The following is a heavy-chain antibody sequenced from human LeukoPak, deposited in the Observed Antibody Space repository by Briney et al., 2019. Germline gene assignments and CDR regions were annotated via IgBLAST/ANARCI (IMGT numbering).Heavy chain of an antibody. J-gene: IGHJ3*01. Sequence: GASVTLSCKASGYTFSSYALNWVRQAPGQRLEWMGWINTNTGNPTYAQAFTGRFLFSLDTSVSTAYLQISSLKAEDSAFNYCARSRYDGDAFDVWGQGTMVTVSS. CDR1: GYTFSSYA. CDR3: ARSRYDGDAFDV. CDR2: INTNTGNP. D-gene: IGHD3-16*01. V-gene: IGHV7-4-1*02.